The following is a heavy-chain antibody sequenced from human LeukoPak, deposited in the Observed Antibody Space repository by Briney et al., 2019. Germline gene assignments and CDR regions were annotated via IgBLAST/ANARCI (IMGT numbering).Heavy chain of an antibody. CDR1: GYTFTSYY. D-gene: IGHD4-17*01. J-gene: IGHJ4*02. CDR2: INPNSGGT. Sequence: ASVKVSCKASGYTFTSYYMHWVRQAPGQGLEWMGWINPNSGGTNYAQKFQGRVTMTRDTSISTAYMELSRLRAEDTAVYYCARDGGDYGDYGWADFDYWGQGTLVTVSS. V-gene: IGHV1-2*02. CDR3: ARDGGDYGDYGWADFDY.